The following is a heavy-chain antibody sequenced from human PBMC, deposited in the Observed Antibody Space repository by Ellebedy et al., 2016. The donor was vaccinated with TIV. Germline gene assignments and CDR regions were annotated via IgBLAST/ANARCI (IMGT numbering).Heavy chain of an antibody. Sequence: MPSETLSLTCAVYGGSFSGYYWSWIRQSPGKGLEWIGEINHSGSTNYNPSLKSRVTISVDTSNNQFSLKLSSVTAADTAVYYCARQVWAGYSGYGIYYFDYWGQGILVTVSS. D-gene: IGHD5-12*01. V-gene: IGHV4-34*01. CDR3: ARQVWAGYSGYGIYYFDY. CDR1: GGSFSGYY. J-gene: IGHJ4*02. CDR2: INHSGST.